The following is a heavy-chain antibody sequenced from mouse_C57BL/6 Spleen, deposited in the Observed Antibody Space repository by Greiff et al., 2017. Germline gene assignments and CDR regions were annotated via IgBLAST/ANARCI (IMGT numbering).Heavy chain of an antibody. Sequence: EVQLVESGGGLVKPGGSLKLSCAASGFTFSSYTMSWVRQTPEKRLEWVATISGGGGNTYYPDSVKGRFTISRDNAKNTLYLQMSSLRSEDTALYYCASAYDGYFSWFAYWGQGTLVTVSA. CDR3: ASAYDGYFSWFAY. D-gene: IGHD2-3*01. J-gene: IGHJ3*01. V-gene: IGHV5-9*01. CDR2: ISGGGGNT. CDR1: GFTFSSYT.